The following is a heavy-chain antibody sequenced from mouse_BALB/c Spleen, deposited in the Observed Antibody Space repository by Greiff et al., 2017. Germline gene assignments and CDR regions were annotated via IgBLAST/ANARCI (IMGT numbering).Heavy chain of an antibody. J-gene: IGHJ1*01. CDR2: INPSSGYT. CDR3: ARDGNYGYFDV. V-gene: IGHV1-4*01. CDR1: GYTFTSYT. Sequence: VQRVESGAELARPGASVKMSCKASGYTFTSYTMHWVKQRPGQGLEWIGYINPSSGYTNYNQKFKDKATLTADKSSSTAYMQLSSLTSEDSAVYYCARDGNYGYFDVWGAGTTVTVSS. D-gene: IGHD2-1*01.